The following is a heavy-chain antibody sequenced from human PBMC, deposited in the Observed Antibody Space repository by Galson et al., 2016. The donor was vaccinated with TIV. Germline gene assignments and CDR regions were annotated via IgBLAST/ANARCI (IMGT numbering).Heavy chain of an antibody. D-gene: IGHD2-8*01. V-gene: IGHV3-66*02. J-gene: IGHJ6*02. CDR1: GLSVTINY. Sequence: SLRLSCAASGLSVTINYMTWVRQAPGKGLEWVSLISDGGNTYYPDSVKGRCTISRDNSKNTLYLQMNSLRVEDTAVYYCARDRMVDATYYYYYYGMDVWGQGTAVTVSS. CDR3: ARDRMVDATYYYYYYGMDV. CDR2: ISDGGNT.